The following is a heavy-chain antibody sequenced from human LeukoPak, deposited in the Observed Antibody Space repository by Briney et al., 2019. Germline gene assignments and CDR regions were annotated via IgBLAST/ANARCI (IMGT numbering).Heavy chain of an antibody. D-gene: IGHD2-15*01. V-gene: IGHV3-23*01. J-gene: IGHJ4*02. CDR2: ISGSGGST. CDR3: AKDQGIVVVVAARGL. Sequence: GGSLRLSCVASEFNFKFYAMSWVRQAPGKGLEWVSAISGSGGSTYYADSVKGRFTISRDNSKNTLYLQMNSLRAEDTAVYYCAKDQGIVVVVAARGLWGQGTLVTVSS. CDR1: EFNFKFYA.